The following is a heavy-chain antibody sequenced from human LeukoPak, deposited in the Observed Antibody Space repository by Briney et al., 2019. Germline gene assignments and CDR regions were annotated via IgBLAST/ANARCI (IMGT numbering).Heavy chain of an antibody. J-gene: IGHJ6*02. CDR1: GGSFSGYY. CDR2: INHSGST. V-gene: IGHV4-34*01. CDR3: ARDHVLRYFDWLPYGMDV. D-gene: IGHD3-9*01. Sequence: SETLSLTCAVYGGSFSGYYWSWIRQPPGKGLEWIGEINHSGSTNYNPSLKSRVTISVDTSKNQFSLKLSSVTAADTAVYYCARDHVLRYFDWLPYGMDVWGQGTTVTVSS.